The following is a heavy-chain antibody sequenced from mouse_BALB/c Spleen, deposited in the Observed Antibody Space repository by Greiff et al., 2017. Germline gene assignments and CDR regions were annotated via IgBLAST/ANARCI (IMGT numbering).Heavy chain of an antibody. CDR1: GFTFTDYY. Sequence: EVKLVESGGGLVQPGGSLRLSCATSGFTFTDYYMSWVRQPPGKALEWLGFIRNKANGYTTEYSASVKGRFTISRDNSQSILYLQMNTLRAEDSATYYCARDNNYFDYWGQGTTLTVSS. V-gene: IGHV7-3*02. J-gene: IGHJ2*01. CDR3: ARDNNYFDY. CDR2: IRNKANGYTT.